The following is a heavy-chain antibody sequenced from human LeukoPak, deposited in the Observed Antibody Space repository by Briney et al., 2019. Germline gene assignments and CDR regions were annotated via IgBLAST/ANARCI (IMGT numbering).Heavy chain of an antibody. J-gene: IGHJ4*02. CDR1: GFTVSSNY. CDR2: IYSGGST. D-gene: IGHD4-17*01. CDR3: AKAWGSVYGDYYGNFDY. V-gene: IGHV3-53*01. Sequence: GGSLRLSCAASGFTVSSNYMSWVRQAPGKGLEWVSVIYSGGSTYYADSMKGRFTISRDNSKNTLYLQMNSLRAEDTAVYYCAKAWGSVYGDYYGNFDYWGQGTLVTVSS.